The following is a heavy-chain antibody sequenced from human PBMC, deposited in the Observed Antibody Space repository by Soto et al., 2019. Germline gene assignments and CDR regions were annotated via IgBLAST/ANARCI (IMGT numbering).Heavy chain of an antibody. CDR1: GGSFSGYY. D-gene: IGHD3-22*01. Sequence: QVQLQQWGAGLLKPSETLSLTCAVYGGSFSGYYWTWIRQPPGKGLEWVGEIGHSGSATYSPSLKSRVTISVDTSKNQFSLKLSSVTAADTAVYYCARDGDSSGYHTFDYWGQGTLVTVSS. CDR3: ARDGDSSGYHTFDY. V-gene: IGHV4-34*01. J-gene: IGHJ4*02. CDR2: IGHSGSA.